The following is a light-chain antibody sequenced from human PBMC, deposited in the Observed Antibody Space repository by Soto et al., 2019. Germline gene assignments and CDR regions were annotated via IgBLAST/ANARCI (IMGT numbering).Light chain of an antibody. CDR2: GNR. J-gene: IGLJ3*02. CDR3: QSYDYSLTASV. Sequence: QAVLTQPPSVSGAPGQRVTLSCTGTSSNLGAGYDVHWYQQLPGAAPKLVIFGNRNRPSGVPERFSGSKSGTSASLAITGLPAEDEADYYCQSYDYSLTASVFGGGTKLTVL. CDR1: SSNLGAGYD. V-gene: IGLV1-40*01.